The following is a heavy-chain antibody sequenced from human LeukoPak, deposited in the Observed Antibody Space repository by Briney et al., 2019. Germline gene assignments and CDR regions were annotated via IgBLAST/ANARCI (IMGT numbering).Heavy chain of an antibody. V-gene: IGHV4-59*01. Sequence: PSETLSLTCTVSGGSISSYYWSWIRQPPGKGLEWIGYIYYSGSTNYNPSLKSRVTISVDTSKNQFSLKLSSVTAADTAVYYCARATWNGYMFDYWGQGSLVTVTS. J-gene: IGHJ4*02. CDR2: IYYSGST. D-gene: IGHD5-24*01. CDR3: ARATWNGYMFDY. CDR1: GGSISSYY.